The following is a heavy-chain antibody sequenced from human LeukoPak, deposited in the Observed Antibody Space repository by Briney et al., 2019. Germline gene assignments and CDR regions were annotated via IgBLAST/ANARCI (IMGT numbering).Heavy chain of an antibody. Sequence: GGSLRLSCAASGFTFDDYAMHWVRQAPGKGLEWVSGISWNSGSIGYADSVKGRFTISRDNAKNRLYLQMNSLRAEDTAVYYCAKDHYDTGGTYSFDPWGQGTLVTVSS. D-gene: IGHD2-8*02. CDR3: AKDHYDTGGTYSFDP. CDR2: ISWNSGSI. CDR1: GFTFDDYA. V-gene: IGHV3-9*01. J-gene: IGHJ5*02.